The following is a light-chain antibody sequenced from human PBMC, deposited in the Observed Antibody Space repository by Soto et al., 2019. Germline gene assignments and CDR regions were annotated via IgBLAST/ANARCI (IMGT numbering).Light chain of an antibody. V-gene: IGLV2-14*01. Sequence: QSALTQPASVSGPPGQPTTTPCIGTRMEVGGYNYVSWYQQHPGKAPKLMIYEVSNRPSGVSNRFSGSKSGNTASLTISGLQAEDEADYYCSSYTSSSTHWVFGGGTKLTVL. CDR1: RMEVGGYNY. J-gene: IGLJ3*02. CDR2: EVS. CDR3: SSYTSSSTHWV.